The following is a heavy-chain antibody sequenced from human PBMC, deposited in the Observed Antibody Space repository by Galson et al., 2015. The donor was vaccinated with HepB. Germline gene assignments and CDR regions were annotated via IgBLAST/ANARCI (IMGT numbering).Heavy chain of an antibody. D-gene: IGHD1-26*01. J-gene: IGHJ4*02. CDR2: IWYDGSNK. Sequence: SLRLSCAASGFTFSSYGMHWVRQAPGKGLEWVAVIWYDGSNKYFADSVKGRFTISRDNSKNTLYLQMNSLRAEDTAVYYCARDSGSVDTWGQGTLVTVSS. CDR3: ARDSGSVDT. CDR1: GFTFSSYG. V-gene: IGHV3-33*01.